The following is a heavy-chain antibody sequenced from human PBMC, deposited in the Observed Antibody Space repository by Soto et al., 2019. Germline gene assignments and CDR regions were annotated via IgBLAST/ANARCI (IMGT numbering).Heavy chain of an antibody. V-gene: IGHV1-2*04. CDR3: ARDPGNSINYYYGMDV. CDR1: GYTFTGYY. Sequence: ASVKVSCKASGYTFTGYYMHWVRQAPGQGLEWMGWINPNSGGTNYAKKFQGWVTMTRDTSISTAYMELSRLRSDDTAVYYCARDPGNSINYYYGMDVWGQGTTVTVSS. J-gene: IGHJ6*02. CDR2: INPNSGGT.